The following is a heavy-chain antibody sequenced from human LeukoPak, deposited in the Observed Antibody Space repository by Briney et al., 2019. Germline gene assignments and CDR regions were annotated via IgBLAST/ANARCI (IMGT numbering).Heavy chain of an antibody. CDR2: IYTSGST. D-gene: IGHD4-11*01. J-gene: IGHJ4*02. Sequence: SETLSLTCTVSGGSISSGSYYWSWIRQPAGKGLERIGRIYTSGSTNYNPPLKSRVTISVDTSKNQFSLKLSSVTAADTAVYYCARDAHDYLLLFDYWGQGTLVTVSS. CDR1: GGSISSGSYY. V-gene: IGHV4-61*02. CDR3: ARDAHDYLLLFDY.